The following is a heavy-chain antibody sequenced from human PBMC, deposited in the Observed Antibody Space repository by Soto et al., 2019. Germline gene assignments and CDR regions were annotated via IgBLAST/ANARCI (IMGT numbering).Heavy chain of an antibody. CDR3: ARDLNLAYCGGDCYSGQYFQH. V-gene: IGHV3-21*01. J-gene: IGHJ1*01. CDR1: GFTFSSYS. Sequence: EVQLVESGGGLVKPGGSLRLSCAASGFTFSSYSMNWVRQAPGKGLEWVSSISSSSSYIYYADSVKGRFTISRDNAKNSLYLQMNSLRAEDTAVYYCARDLNLAYCGGDCYSGQYFQHWGQGTLVTVSS. CDR2: ISSSSSYI. D-gene: IGHD2-21*02.